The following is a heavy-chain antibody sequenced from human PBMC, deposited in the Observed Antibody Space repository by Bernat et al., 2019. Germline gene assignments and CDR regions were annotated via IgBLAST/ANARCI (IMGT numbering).Heavy chain of an antibody. CDR1: GFTFDSYA. J-gene: IGHJ3*01. CDR2: ISGSGVYT. Sequence: EVQLSESGGGLVQPGGSLTLSCAASGFTFDSYAMTWVRQAPGKGLEWVSGISGSGVYTHYADSVRGRFTISRDNSKNTLFLQMNSLRAEDTAVYFCAKSHQYNNGWYRAFDVWGQGTIVTVSS. D-gene: IGHD6-19*01. CDR3: AKSHQYNNGWYRAFDV. V-gene: IGHV3-23*01.